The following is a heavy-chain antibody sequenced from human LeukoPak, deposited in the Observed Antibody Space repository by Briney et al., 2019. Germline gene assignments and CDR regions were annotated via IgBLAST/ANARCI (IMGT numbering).Heavy chain of an antibody. CDR3: ARLYTGFCSSTSCSLNYYFDY. CDR1: GGSISSDNYY. D-gene: IGHD2-2*01. V-gene: IGHV4-39*01. Sequence: SETLSLTCTVSGGSISSDNYYWGWIRQPPGKGLEWIGSIYYSGNTFYNPSLKSRVTISVDTSKNQFSLKLSSVTAADTAVYYCARLYTGFCSSTSCSLNYYFDYWGQGTLVTVSS. J-gene: IGHJ4*02. CDR2: IYYSGNT.